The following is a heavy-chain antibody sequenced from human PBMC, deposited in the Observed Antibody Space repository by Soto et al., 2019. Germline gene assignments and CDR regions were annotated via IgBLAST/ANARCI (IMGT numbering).Heavy chain of an antibody. D-gene: IGHD2-2*01. V-gene: IGHV4-4*07. J-gene: IGHJ3*01. CDR1: GGSLNNYN. Sequence: SETLSLTCTVSGGSLNNYNLNWIRQSAGTGLEWIGRIYSSGKTYYNPSLKSRVTLSLDMLNNQISLKVTSVTAADTAMYYCARERTYQMFGDDALDFWGLGTMVTVSS. CDR2: IYSSGKT. CDR3: ARERTYQMFGDDALDF.